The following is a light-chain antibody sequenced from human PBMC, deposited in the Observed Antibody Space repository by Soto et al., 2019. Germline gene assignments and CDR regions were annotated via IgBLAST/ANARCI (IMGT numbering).Light chain of an antibody. Sequence: DIQMTQSPSSLSASVGDRVTITCRASHGISTFLAWLQQKPGTAPKSLIYGASNLQSGVPSRFSGRGSGSAFTLTISSLQPEDAATYYCQQYNYYPVTFGLGTKVDIK. CDR2: GAS. CDR1: HGISTF. V-gene: IGKV1-16*01. CDR3: QQYNYYPVT. J-gene: IGKJ1*01.